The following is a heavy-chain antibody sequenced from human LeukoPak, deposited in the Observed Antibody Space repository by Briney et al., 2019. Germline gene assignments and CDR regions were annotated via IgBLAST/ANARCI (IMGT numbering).Heavy chain of an antibody. D-gene: IGHD2-2*01. Sequence: GGSLRLSCAASEFTFSSYAMNWVRQAPGKGLEWVSAISGTGGTTYYADSVKGRFTISRDNSKNTLYLQMNSLRAEDTAVYYCAKASSTSWGYYYYYMDVWGKGTTVTISS. CDR3: AKASSTSWGYYYYYMDV. CDR2: ISGTGGTT. V-gene: IGHV3-23*01. J-gene: IGHJ6*03. CDR1: EFTFSSYA.